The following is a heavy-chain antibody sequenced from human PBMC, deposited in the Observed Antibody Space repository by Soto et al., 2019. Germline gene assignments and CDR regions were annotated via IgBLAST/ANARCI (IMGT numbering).Heavy chain of an antibody. CDR1: GFTFSSYA. V-gene: IGHV3-30-3*01. Sequence: GGSLRLSCAAYGFTFSSYAMHWVRQAPGRGLEWVALISHDGSNKHNADSVKGRFTISRDNSKNTLYLQMNSLRTEDTAVYYCARSYSSGWTFDYWGQGTLVTVSS. D-gene: IGHD6-19*01. CDR2: ISHDGSNK. CDR3: ARSYSSGWTFDY. J-gene: IGHJ4*02.